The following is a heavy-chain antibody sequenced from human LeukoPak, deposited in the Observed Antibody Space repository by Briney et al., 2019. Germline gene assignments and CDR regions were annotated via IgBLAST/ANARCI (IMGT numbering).Heavy chain of an antibody. Sequence: GGSLRLSCAASGFTFSSYGMHWVRQAPGKGLEWVAVISYDGSNKYYADSVKGRFTISRDNSKNTLYLQMNSLRAEDTAVYYCARVRHSAVAFDIWGQGTMVTVSS. D-gene: IGHD3-10*01. CDR3: ARVRHSAVAFDI. CDR2: ISYDGSNK. CDR1: GFTFSSYG. V-gene: IGHV3-30*03. J-gene: IGHJ3*02.